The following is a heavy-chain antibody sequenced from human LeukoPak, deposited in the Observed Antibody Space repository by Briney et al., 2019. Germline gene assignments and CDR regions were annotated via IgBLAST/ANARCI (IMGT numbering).Heavy chain of an antibody. CDR2: FDPEDGET. J-gene: IGHJ6*03. Sequence: SGXXXTELXXXXXRXAPXXXXEWXGXFDPEDGETIYAQKFQGRVTMTEDTSTDTAYMELSSLRSEDTAVYYCARVQSDQQTSYYMDVWGKGTTVTVPS. V-gene: IGHV1-24*01. CDR3: ARVQSDQQTSYYMDV. D-gene: IGHD2-2*01. CDR1: GXXXTELX.